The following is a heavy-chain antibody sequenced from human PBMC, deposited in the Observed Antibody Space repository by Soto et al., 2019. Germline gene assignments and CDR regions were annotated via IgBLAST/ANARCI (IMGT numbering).Heavy chain of an antibody. CDR2: ISYDGSNK. CDR1: GFTFSSYA. D-gene: IGHD6-13*01. V-gene: IGHV3-30-3*01. Sequence: PGGSLRLSCAASGFTFSSYAMHWVRQAPGKGLEWVAVISYDGSNKYYADSVKGRFTISRDNSKNTLYLQMNSLRAEDTAVYYCARDLFGSSSYVDYWGQGTLVTVSS. CDR3: ARDLFGSSSYVDY. J-gene: IGHJ4*02.